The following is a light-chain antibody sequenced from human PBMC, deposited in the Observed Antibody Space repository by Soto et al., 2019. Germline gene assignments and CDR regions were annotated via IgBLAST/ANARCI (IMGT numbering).Light chain of an antibody. CDR3: QQYKNWPIT. CDR2: GPA. J-gene: IGKJ5*01. Sequence: EIVMTQSPVTLSLSPGERATLSFRASQSVSSYLAWYQQKPGQSPRLLIYGPATGATGIPARFSGSGSGTEFTLTISGLQSEDFAIYFCQQYKNWPITFGQGTRLEI. V-gene: IGKV3-15*01. CDR1: QSVSSY.